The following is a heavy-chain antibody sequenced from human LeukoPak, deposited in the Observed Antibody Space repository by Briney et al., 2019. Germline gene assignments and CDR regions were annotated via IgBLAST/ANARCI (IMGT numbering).Heavy chain of an antibody. V-gene: IGHV1-2*02. D-gene: IGHD2-2*01. CDR2: INPNSGRT. Sequence: ASVKVSCKASGYTFTRHYIHWVLHAPAQGLEWMVWINPNSGRTDYAQNFQDRVTMTRDTSISTAYMELSRLRSDDTAVYYCARPYCSTITCFYYFDYWGQGTLVSVSA. CDR3: ARPYCSTITCFYYFDY. CDR1: GYTFTRHY. J-gene: IGHJ4*02.